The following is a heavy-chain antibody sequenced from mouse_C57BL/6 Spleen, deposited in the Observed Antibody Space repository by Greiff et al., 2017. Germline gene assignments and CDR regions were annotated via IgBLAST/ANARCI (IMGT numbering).Heavy chain of an antibody. CDR2: IWSGGST. CDR1: GFSLTSYG. D-gene: IGHD2-1*01. J-gene: IGHJ4*01. Sequence: QVQLQQSGPGLAQPSQSLSITCTASGFSLTSYGVHWVRQSPGKGLEWLGVIWSGGSTDYNAAFISRLSISKDNSKSQVFFKMNSLQADDTAIYYCASYYGNGYYAMEYWGQGTSVTVSS. V-gene: IGHV2-2*01. CDR3: ASYYGNGYYAMEY.